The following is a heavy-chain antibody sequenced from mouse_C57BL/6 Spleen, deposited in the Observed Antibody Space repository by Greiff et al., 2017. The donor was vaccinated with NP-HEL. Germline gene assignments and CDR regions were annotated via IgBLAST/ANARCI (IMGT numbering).Heavy chain of an antibody. V-gene: IGHV1-81*01. D-gene: IGHD1-1*01. CDR2: IYPRSGNT. CDR3: ARYSSNWYFDV. Sequence: VQVVESGAELARPGASVKLSCKASGYTFTSYGISWVKQRTGQGLEWIGEIYPRSGNTYYNEKFKGKATLTADKSSSTAYMELRSLTSEDSAVYFCARYSSNWYFDVWGTGTTVTVSS. J-gene: IGHJ1*03. CDR1: GYTFTSYG.